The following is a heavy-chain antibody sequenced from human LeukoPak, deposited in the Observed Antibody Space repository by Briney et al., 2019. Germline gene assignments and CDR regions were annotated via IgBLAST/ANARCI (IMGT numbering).Heavy chain of an antibody. CDR2: ISSSSSYI. Sequence: TGGSLRLSCAASGFTFSSYSMNWVRQAPGKGLEWVSSISSSSSYIYYADSVKGRFTISRDNAKNSLYLQMNSLRAEDTAVYYCAREVLKGIDYWGQGTPVTVSS. D-gene: IGHD2-8*01. V-gene: IGHV3-21*01. CDR3: AREVLKGIDY. J-gene: IGHJ4*02. CDR1: GFTFSSYS.